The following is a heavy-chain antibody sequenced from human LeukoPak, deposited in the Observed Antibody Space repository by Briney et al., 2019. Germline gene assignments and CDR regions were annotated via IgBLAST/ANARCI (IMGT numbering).Heavy chain of an antibody. CDR2: IYYSGST. J-gene: IGHJ3*02. D-gene: IGHD3-3*01. Sequence: SETLSLTCTVSGGSISSSSYYWGWIRQPPGTGLEWIGSIYYSGSTYYNPSLKSRVTISVDTSKNQFSLKLSSVTAADTAVYYCARGSYPYYDFWSGYSGYAFDIWGQGTMVTVSS. CDR3: ARGSYPYYDFWSGYSGYAFDI. V-gene: IGHV4-39*07. CDR1: GGSISSSSYY.